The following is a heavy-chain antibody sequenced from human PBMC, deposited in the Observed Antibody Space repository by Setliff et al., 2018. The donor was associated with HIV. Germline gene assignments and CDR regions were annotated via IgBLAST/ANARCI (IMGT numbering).Heavy chain of an antibody. CDR2: IIPIFGTA. V-gene: IGHV1-69*13. J-gene: IGHJ4*02. CDR1: GYTFTSYG. D-gene: IGHD6-6*01. CDR3: ARDPTGGAARFDC. Sequence: SVKVSCKASGYTFTSYGISWVRQAPGQGLEWMGWIIPIFGTANYAQKFQGRVTITADESTNTAYMELSSLKSEDTAVYYCARDPTGGAARFDCWGQGTLVTVSS.